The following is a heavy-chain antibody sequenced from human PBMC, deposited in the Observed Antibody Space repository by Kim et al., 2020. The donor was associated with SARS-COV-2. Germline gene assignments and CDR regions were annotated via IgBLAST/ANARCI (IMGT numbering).Heavy chain of an antibody. D-gene: IGHD6-19*01. CDR3: ATTTSGWIFDY. CDR2: T. Sequence: TFYADSGKGRFTLPRDNSKTTLYLQINSLRAEDTAVYYCATTTSGWIFDYWGQGTMVTVSS. V-gene: IGHV3-23*03. J-gene: IGHJ4*02.